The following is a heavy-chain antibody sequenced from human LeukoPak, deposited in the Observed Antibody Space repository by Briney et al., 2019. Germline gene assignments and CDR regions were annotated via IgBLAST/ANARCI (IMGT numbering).Heavy chain of an antibody. J-gene: IGHJ6*02. CDR2: IYYSGST. Sequence: PSETLSLTCTVSSGSINTYYWSWIRQPPGKGLEWIGYIYYSGSTNYNPSLKSRVTISVDTSKNQFSLKLSSVTAADTAVYYCARDNWNYGSSMDVWGQGTTVTVSS. CDR3: ARDNWNYGSSMDV. V-gene: IGHV4-59*01. CDR1: SGSINTYY. D-gene: IGHD1-7*01.